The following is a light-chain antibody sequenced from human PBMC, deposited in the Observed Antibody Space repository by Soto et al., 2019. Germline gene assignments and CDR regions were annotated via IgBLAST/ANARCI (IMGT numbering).Light chain of an antibody. V-gene: IGLV2-8*01. CDR1: SSDVGAYNY. Sequence: QSALTQPPSASGSPGQSVTISCTGTSSDVGAYNYVSWYQQHAGKAPKLVIYEVTKRPSGVPDRFSGSKPANTASLTVSGLQAEDEADYYCSSFASSNTGVFGGGTKLTVL. J-gene: IGLJ3*02. CDR3: SSFASSNTGV. CDR2: EVT.